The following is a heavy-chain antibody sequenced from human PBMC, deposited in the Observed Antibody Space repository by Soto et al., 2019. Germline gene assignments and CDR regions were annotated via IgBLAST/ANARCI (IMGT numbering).Heavy chain of an antibody. CDR1: GFTFSSYA. D-gene: IGHD3-3*01. CDR3: AKERVYDFWSGYHNYFDY. V-gene: IGHV3-23*01. CDR2: ISGSGGST. Sequence: PGGSLRLSCAASGFTFSSYAMSWVRQAPGKGLEWVSAISGSGGSTYYADSVKGRFTISRDNSKNTLYLQMNSLRAEDTAVYYCAKERVYDFWSGYHNYFDYWGQGTLVTVSS. J-gene: IGHJ4*02.